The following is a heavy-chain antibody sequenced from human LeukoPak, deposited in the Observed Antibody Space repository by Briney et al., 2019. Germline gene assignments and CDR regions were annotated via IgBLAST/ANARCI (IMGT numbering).Heavy chain of an antibody. D-gene: IGHD3-16*01. CDR1: GFTFSSCA. Sequence: PGGSLRLSCAASGFTFSSCAMSWVRQAPGKGLEWVSAISGSGGSTYYADSVKGRFTISRDNSKNTLYLQMNSLRAEDTAVYYCAKESYGMSSGWGSYDSMRFFDYWGQGTLVTVSS. CDR3: AKESYGMSSGWGSYDSMRFFDY. CDR2: ISGSGGST. J-gene: IGHJ4*02. V-gene: IGHV3-23*01.